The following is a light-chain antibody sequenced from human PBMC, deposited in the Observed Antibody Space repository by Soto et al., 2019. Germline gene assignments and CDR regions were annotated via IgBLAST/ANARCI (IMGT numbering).Light chain of an antibody. CDR2: EVS. J-gene: IGLJ3*02. CDR3: SSYTSSSTLE. V-gene: IGLV2-14*01. CDR1: SRDVGGYNY. Sequence: QSALTQPASVSGSPGQSITISCTGTSRDVGGYNYVSWHQQHPGKAPKVIITEVSNRPSGVSNRFSGSKSGNTAYLTISGLQAEDEADYYCSSYTSSSTLEFGGGTKLTVL.